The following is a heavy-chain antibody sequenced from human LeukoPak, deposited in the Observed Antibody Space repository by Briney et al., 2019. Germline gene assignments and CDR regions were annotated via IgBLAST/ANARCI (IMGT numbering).Heavy chain of an antibody. D-gene: IGHD3-22*01. CDR1: SGSFSSFY. CDR3: ARHFDSGGYYFSSDAFDI. Sequence: SETLSLTCTVSSGSFSSFYWSWIRQPPGKGLEWIGYFSYSGSTDYNPSLKSRVTISADTSNNQFSLRLSSVTAADTAVYYCARHFDSGGYYFSSDAFDIWGQGTMVTVSS. J-gene: IGHJ3*02. CDR2: FSYSGST. V-gene: IGHV4-59*08.